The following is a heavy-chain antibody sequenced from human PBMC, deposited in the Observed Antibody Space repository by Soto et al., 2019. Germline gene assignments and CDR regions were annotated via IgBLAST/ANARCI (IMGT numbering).Heavy chain of an antibody. V-gene: IGHV3-23*01. D-gene: IGHD2-2*01. Sequence: EVQLLESGGGLVQPGGSLRLSCAASGFTFSSYAMSWVRQAPGKGLEWVSAISGSGGSTYYADSVKGRFTISRDNSKNTLYXXXXXLRAEDTAXYXXXXXXXXXSTSCWNWFDPWGQGTLVTVSS. CDR1: GFTFSSYA. CDR2: ISGSGGST. J-gene: IGHJ5*02. CDR3: XXXXXXXSTSCWNWFDP.